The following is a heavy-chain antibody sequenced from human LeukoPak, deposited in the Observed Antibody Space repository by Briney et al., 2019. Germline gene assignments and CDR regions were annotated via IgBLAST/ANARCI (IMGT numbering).Heavy chain of an antibody. CDR1: GGSISSSSYY. D-gene: IGHD3-3*01. CDR3: ARGGLRFLEWLLSRSWFGP. Sequence: SETLSLTCTVSGGSISSSSYYWGWIRQPPGKGLEWIGSIYYSGSTYYNPSLKSRVTISVDTSKNQFSLKLSSVTAADTAVYYCARGGLRFLEWLLSRSWFGPWGQGTLVTVSS. CDR2: IYYSGST. V-gene: IGHV4-39*07. J-gene: IGHJ5*02.